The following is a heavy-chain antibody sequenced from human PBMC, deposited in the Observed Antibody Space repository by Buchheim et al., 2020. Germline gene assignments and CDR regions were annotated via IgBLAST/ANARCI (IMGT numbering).Heavy chain of an antibody. V-gene: IGHV4-59*08. CDR3: ARLTWPRGSGKDY. CDR2: IYYSGST. D-gene: IGHD1-14*01. Sequence: QVQLQESGPGLVKPSETLSLTCTVSGGSISSYYWSWLRQPPGKGLEWIGHIYYSGSTNYNPSLKSRVTIYVDTSGNQFSLRLTSVTAADTAVYYCARLTWPRGSGKDYWGQGTL. J-gene: IGHJ4*01. CDR1: GGSISSYY.